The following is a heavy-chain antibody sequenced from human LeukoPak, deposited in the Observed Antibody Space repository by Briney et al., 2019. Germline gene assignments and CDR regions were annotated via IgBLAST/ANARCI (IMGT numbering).Heavy chain of an antibody. CDR1: GFTFSKAW. Sequence: GGSLRLSCAASGFTFSKAWMSWVRQAPGKGLEWDGRIKSKSDGGTTDYAAPVKGRFSISRDDSKNTLSLQMNSLKTEDTAVYYCTTDPYDDVWGSNLYWGQGTLVTVSS. V-gene: IGHV3-15*01. CDR2: IKSKSDGGTT. J-gene: IGHJ4*02. CDR3: TTDPYDDVWGSNLY. D-gene: IGHD3-16*02.